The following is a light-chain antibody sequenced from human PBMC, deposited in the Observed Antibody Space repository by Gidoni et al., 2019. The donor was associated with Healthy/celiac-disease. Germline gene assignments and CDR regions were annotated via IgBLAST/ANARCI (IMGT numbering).Light chain of an antibody. CDR3: CSYAGSYSL. CDR1: SSDVGGYNY. V-gene: IGLV2-11*01. Sequence: QSALTQPRSVSGSLGPSVTISCTGTSSDVGGYNYVSWYQQHPGKAPNRMIYDVSKRPSGVPDRFSGSKSGNTASLTIAGLQAEDEADYYCCSYAGSYSLFGGGTKLTVL. J-gene: IGLJ3*02. CDR2: DVS.